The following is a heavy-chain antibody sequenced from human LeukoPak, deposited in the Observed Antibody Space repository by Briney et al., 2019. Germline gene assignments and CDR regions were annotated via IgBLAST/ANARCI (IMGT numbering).Heavy chain of an antibody. Sequence: PGGSLRLSCAASGFTFSSYWMSWARQAPGKGLEWVANIKQDGSEKYYVGSVKGRFTISRDNAKNSLYLQMNSLRAEDTAVYYCARDLSGGTYYYYYYMDVWGKGTTVTVSS. CDR2: IKQDGSEK. V-gene: IGHV3-7*01. CDR1: GFTFSSYW. D-gene: IGHD4-23*01. J-gene: IGHJ6*03. CDR3: ARDLSGGTYYYYYYMDV.